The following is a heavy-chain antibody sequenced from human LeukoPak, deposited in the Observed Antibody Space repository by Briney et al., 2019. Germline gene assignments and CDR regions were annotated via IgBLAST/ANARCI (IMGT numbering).Heavy chain of an antibody. Sequence: NPGGSLRLSCAASGLTFINAWMTWARQAPGKGLEWVARIRSKTDGGTTEYATPVKGRFTISRDDSNSALYLQMNSLKIEDTAVYYCATAYVQGSGWAFGYWGQGSLVTVSS. V-gene: IGHV3-15*01. CDR1: GLTFINAW. J-gene: IGHJ4*02. CDR3: ATAYVQGSGWAFGY. D-gene: IGHD6-19*01. CDR2: IRSKTDGGTT.